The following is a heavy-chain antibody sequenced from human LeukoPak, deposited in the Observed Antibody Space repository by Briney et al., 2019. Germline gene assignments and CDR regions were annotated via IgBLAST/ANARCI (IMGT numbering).Heavy chain of an antibody. V-gene: IGHV4-61*01. Sequence: SETLSLTCTVSGGSIRSSSYYWSWIRQPPGKGLEWIVYIYYSGSTDYNPSLKSRITISVKTSKNQFSLNLSSVTAADTAVYYCARGRLARSPYFDYWGQGTLVTVSS. D-gene: IGHD6-19*01. CDR3: ARGRLARSPYFDY. J-gene: IGHJ4*02. CDR1: GGSIRSSSYY. CDR2: IYYSGST.